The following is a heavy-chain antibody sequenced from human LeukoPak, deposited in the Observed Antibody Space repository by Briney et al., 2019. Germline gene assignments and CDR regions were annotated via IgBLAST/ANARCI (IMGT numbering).Heavy chain of an antibody. V-gene: IGHV3-30*18. D-gene: IGHD3-22*01. J-gene: IGHJ4*02. CDR2: ISYDGSNK. CDR3: AKDWDYYDSSGYYPN. Sequence: PGETLRLSCAASGFTFSSYGMHWVRQAPGKGLEWVAVISYDGSNKYYADSVKGRFTISRDNSKNTLYLQMNSLRAEDTAVYYCAKDWDYYDSSGYYPNWGQGTLVTVSS. CDR1: GFTFSSYG.